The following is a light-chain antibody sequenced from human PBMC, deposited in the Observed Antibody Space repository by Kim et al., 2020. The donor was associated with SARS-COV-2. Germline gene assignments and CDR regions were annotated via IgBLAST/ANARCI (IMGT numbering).Light chain of an antibody. CDR2: SNS. CDR1: GARYD. J-gene: IGLJ2*01. CDR3: QSYDNSVV. Sequence: GARYDVHWYQQLPGTAPKLLIYSNSNRPSGVPDRFSASKSGTSASLAITGLQAEDEAHYYCQSYDNSVVFGGGTQLTVL. V-gene: IGLV1-40*01.